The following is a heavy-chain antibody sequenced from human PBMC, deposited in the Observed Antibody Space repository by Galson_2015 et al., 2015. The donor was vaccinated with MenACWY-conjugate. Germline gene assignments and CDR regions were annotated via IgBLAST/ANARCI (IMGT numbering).Heavy chain of an antibody. V-gene: IGHV3-23*01. Sequence: SLRLSCAASGFTFSNYAMSWVRQAPGKGPEWVSGISRSGDSRYYTNYADSVRSRFNISRDNSKNTPYLQMNNRRSADTAVYYCARDRGWEWRPSTGFDPWGRGTPVTASS. D-gene: IGHD1-26*01. CDR1: GFTFSNYA. J-gene: IGHJ5*02. CDR2: ISRSGDSRYYT. CDR3: ARDRGWEWRPSTGFDP.